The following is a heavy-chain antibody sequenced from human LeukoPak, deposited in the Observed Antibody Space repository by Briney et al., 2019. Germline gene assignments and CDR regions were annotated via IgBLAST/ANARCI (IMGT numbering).Heavy chain of an antibody. Sequence: SETLSLTCTVSGGSISSYYWSWIRQPPGKGLEWIGYIYYSGTTNYNPSLKSRVTISLDTSKNQFSLKLSSVTAADTAVYYCARDLRTAADTLYSWFDPWGQGTLVTVSS. CDR3: ARDLRTAADTLYSWFDP. V-gene: IGHV4-59*01. CDR1: GGSISSYY. J-gene: IGHJ5*02. D-gene: IGHD6-13*01. CDR2: IYYSGTT.